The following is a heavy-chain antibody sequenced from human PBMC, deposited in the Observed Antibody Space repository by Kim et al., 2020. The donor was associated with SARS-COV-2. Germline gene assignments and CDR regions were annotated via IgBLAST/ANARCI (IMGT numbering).Heavy chain of an antibody. J-gene: IGHJ1*01. V-gene: IGHV3-49*02. D-gene: IGHD6-6*01. Sequence: SVKSKITISRDNSKSIAYLQMKSLKTEDTAVYYCTGDRGSGSSHVGYFQHWGQGTLVTVSS. CDR3: TGDRGSGSSHVGYFQH.